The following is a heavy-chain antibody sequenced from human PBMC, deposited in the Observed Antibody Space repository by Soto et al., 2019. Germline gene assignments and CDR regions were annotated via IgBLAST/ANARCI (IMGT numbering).Heavy chain of an antibody. CDR2: VSSDGSFT. J-gene: IGHJ4*02. V-gene: IGHV3-74*01. CDR3: ASEGDMGSSAFDC. CDR1: GFTFSKYW. D-gene: IGHD3-10*01. Sequence: EVQLVESGGGLVQPGGSLRLSCAASGFTFSKYWMHWVRQAPGKGLVWVSRVSSDGSFTYYADSVKGRFTISRDKAQNTIYLQMSTLRPDDTAADYCASEGDMGSSAFDCWGQGTLVTVSS.